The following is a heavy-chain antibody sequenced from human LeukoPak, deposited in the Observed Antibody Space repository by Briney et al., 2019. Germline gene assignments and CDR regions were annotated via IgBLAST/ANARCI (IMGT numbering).Heavy chain of an antibody. J-gene: IGHJ2*01. V-gene: IGHV4-4*07. CDR2: IYTSGST. CDR1: GGSISRSY. D-gene: IGHD3-9*01. Sequence: SETLSLTCTVSGGSISRSYWSWIRHPAGKGLEWIGRIYTSGSTNYNPSLQSRVTMSVDTSKNQVSLKLSSVTAADTAVYYCARDSFLNGSNSCTHLCWYFDLWGRGTLVTVSS. CDR3: ARDSFLNGSNSCTHLCWYFDL.